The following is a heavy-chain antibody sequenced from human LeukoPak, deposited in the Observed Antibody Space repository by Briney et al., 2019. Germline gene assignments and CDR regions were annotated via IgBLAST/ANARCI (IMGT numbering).Heavy chain of an antibody. V-gene: IGHV4-39*01. J-gene: IGHJ3*02. CDR3: ARHTRAGYSGYEDAFDI. Sequence: SETLSLTCAVSGGSITNNNYYSDCIRHPPGKGLEWISDRYYGGIAHYKPYLKCRLTIPVDTSKNQFSMQLNSVTAAATAVYYCARHTRAGYSGYEDAFDIWGQGTMVTVS. D-gene: IGHD5-12*01. CDR2: RYYGGIA. CDR1: GGSITNNNYY.